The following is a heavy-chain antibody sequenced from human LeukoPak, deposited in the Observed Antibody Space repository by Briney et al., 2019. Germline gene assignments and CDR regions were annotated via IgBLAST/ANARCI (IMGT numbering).Heavy chain of an antibody. D-gene: IGHD2-15*01. Sequence: GGSLKTSCKGSGFHFTSYWIGWVRPVPGQGLEWMGIIYPGDYDTRYSPSFQGPVTLSADKSNSTAYLEWSSLKASDTAMYYCARSTKGDIVVVVAAAGAFEIWGQGTMVTVSS. V-gene: IGHV5-51*01. CDR2: IYPGDYDT. CDR3: ARSTKGDIVVVVAAAGAFEI. J-gene: IGHJ3*02. CDR1: GFHFTSYW.